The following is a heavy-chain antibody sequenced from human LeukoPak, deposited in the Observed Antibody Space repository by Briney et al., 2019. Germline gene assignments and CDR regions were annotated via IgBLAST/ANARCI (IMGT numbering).Heavy chain of an antibody. J-gene: IGHJ4*02. CDR1: GFTFDDFA. V-gene: IGHV3-9*01. CDR3: AKERYSSGWYPLDY. CDR2: ISWNSAGI. Sequence: GRSLRLSCAASGFTFDDFAMHWVRQAPGKGLEWVSGISWNSAGIGYADSVEGRFTISRDNAKNSLYLQMNSLRAEDTALYYCAKERYSSGWYPLDYWGQGTLVTVSS. D-gene: IGHD6-19*01.